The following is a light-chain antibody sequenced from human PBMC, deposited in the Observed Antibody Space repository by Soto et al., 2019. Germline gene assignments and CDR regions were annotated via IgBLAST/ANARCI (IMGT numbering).Light chain of an antibody. CDR2: DVI. J-gene: IGLJ2*01. Sequence: QSVLTQPASVSGSPGQSITISCTGTSSDVGGYTYVSWYQQHPGKAPKLMIYDVINRPSGVSNRFSGSKSGNSASLTISGLQAQDEADYYCSSYTSSSTYVVFGGGTQLTVL. CDR1: SSDVGGYTY. CDR3: SSYTSSSTYVV. V-gene: IGLV2-14*03.